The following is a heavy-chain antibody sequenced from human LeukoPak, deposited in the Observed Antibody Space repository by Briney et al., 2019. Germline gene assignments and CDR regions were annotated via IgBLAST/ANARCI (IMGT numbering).Heavy chain of an antibody. CDR3: ARVLFNSGYDY. J-gene: IGHJ4*02. Sequence: GASVKVSCKTSGPTFTGAYMHWVRQAPGQGLEWMGWINPNSGETKFAQKFQGRVTMTRDTSISTVYMDLGGLRSDDTAVYYCARVLFNSGYDYWGQGSLVTVSS. V-gene: IGHV1-2*02. D-gene: IGHD3-9*01. CDR2: INPNSGET. CDR1: GPTFTGAY.